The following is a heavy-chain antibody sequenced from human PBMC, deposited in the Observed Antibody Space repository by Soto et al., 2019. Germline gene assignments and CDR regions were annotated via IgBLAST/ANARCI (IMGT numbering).Heavy chain of an antibody. CDR2: IYCSGST. D-gene: IGHD2-21*01. Sequence: SETLSLTCTVSGGSISSGDYYWSWIRQPPGKGLEWIGYIYCSGSTYYNPSLKSRVTISVDTSKNQFSLKLSSVTAADTAVYYCARGGLPLWNWFDPWGQGXLVTVSS. J-gene: IGHJ5*02. V-gene: IGHV4-30-4*01. CDR1: GGSISSGDYY. CDR3: ARGGLPLWNWFDP.